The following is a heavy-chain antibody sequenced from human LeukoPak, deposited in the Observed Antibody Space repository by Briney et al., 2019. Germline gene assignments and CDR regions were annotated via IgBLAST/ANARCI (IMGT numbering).Heavy chain of an antibody. CDR2: IIPIFGTA. V-gene: IGHV1-69*13. Sequence: SVKVSCKASGYIFTGYYIHWVRQAPGQGLEWMGGIIPIFGTANYAQKFQGRVTITADESTSTAYMELSSLRSEDTAVYYCARDHSSERIAAAGARGYYYYGMDVWGQGTTVTVSS. CDR1: GYIFTGYY. CDR3: ARDHSSERIAAAGARGYYYYGMDV. D-gene: IGHD6-13*01. J-gene: IGHJ6*02.